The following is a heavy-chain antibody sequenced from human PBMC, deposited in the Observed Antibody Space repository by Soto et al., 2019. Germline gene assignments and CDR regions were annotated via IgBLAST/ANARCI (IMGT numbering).Heavy chain of an antibody. CDR2: INHSGST. CDR1: GGSFSGYY. D-gene: IGHD4-17*01. V-gene: IGHV4-34*01. J-gene: IGHJ3*02. CDR3: ARAGYGDTAFDI. Sequence: PSETLSLTCAVYGGSFSGYYWSWIRQPPGKGLEWIGEINHSGSTNYSPSLKSRVTILVDTSKNQFSLKLSSVTAADTAVYYCARAGYGDTAFDIWGQGTMVTVSS.